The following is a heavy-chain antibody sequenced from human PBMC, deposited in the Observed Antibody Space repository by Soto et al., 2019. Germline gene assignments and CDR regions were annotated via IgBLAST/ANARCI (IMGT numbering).Heavy chain of an antibody. CDR3: ARDISYGSGTAYGC. Sequence: QVQLVQSGGEVKKPGASVKVSCKTAGYTFTSHGISWVRQAPGQGLEWMGWISSLTGGTNYAQNLQGRVTMTTDTSTSTAYMELRSLTSDDTAVYYCARDISYGSGTAYGCWGQGTLVTVSS. J-gene: IGHJ4*02. V-gene: IGHV1-18*01. CDR1: GYTFTSHG. CDR2: ISSLTGGT. D-gene: IGHD3-10*01.